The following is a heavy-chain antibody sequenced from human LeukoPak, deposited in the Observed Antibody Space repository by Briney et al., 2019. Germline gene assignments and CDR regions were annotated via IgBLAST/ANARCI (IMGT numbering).Heavy chain of an antibody. CDR3: ASGDRNDYVWGSYRYRYYYYMDV. CDR2: INHSGST. CDR1: GGSFSGYY. D-gene: IGHD3-16*02. Sequence: SETLSLTCAVYGGSFSGYYWSWIRQPPGKGLEWIGEINHSGSTNYNPSLKSRVTISVDTSKNQFSLKLSSVTAADTAVYYCASGDRNDYVWGSYRYRYYYYMDVWGKGTTVTVSS. V-gene: IGHV4-34*01. J-gene: IGHJ6*03.